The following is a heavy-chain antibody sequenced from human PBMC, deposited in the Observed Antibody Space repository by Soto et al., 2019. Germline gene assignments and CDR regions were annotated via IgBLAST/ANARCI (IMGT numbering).Heavy chain of an antibody. Sequence: QVQLVQSGAEVKKPGSSVKVSCKASGGNFSSYGISWVRQAPGQGLEWMGGNVPLFGTTNYAHKFRGRVTITADESTSTVYMELSSLRSEDTAVYYCAKASGRSWYNWFDPWGQGTLVTVST. J-gene: IGHJ5*02. D-gene: IGHD6-13*01. CDR3: AKASGRSWYNWFDP. V-gene: IGHV1-69*01. CDR2: NVPLFGTT. CDR1: GGNFSSYG.